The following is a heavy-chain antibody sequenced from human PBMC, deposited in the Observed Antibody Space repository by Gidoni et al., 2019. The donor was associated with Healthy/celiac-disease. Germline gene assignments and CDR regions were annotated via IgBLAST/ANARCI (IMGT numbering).Heavy chain of an antibody. V-gene: IGHV3-11*06. Sequence: QVQLVESGGGLVKPGGSLRLSCAASGVTFSDYYMSWIRQAPGKGLEWVSYISSSSSYTNYADSVKGRFTISRDNAKNSLYLQMNSLRAEDTAVYYCARDSVPYGGFDYWGQGTLVTVSS. CDR1: GVTFSDYY. J-gene: IGHJ4*02. CDR3: ARDSVPYGGFDY. CDR2: ISSSSSYT. D-gene: IGHD3-10*01.